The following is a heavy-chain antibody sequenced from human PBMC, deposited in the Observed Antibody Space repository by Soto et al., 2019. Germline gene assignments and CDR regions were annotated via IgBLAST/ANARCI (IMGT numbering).Heavy chain of an antibody. Sequence: HPGGSLRLSCAASGFTFSSYAMSWVRQAPGKGLEWVSAISGSGGSTYYADSVKGRFTISRDNSKNTPFLQMNSLRAEDTAVYYCAKDPKTASSAWPQGEYFQHWGQGTLVTVSS. CDR2: ISGSGGST. J-gene: IGHJ1*01. CDR1: GFTFSSYA. D-gene: IGHD6-19*01. CDR3: AKDPKTASSAWPQGEYFQH. V-gene: IGHV3-23*01.